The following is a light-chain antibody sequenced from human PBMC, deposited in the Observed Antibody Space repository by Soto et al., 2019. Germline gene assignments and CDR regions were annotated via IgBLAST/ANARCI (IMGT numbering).Light chain of an antibody. V-gene: IGKV1-33*01. CDR3: QHYNNLPFT. CDR2: DAS. CDR1: RDIRNF. Sequence: DIQLTQSPSSLSASVGDRVTITCQASRDIRNFLNWYQQRPGRAPKLLIYDASNLETGVPSRFSGSASGTDFTFTISSLQPEDIAIYYCQHYNNLPFTFGPGTKVDL. J-gene: IGKJ3*01.